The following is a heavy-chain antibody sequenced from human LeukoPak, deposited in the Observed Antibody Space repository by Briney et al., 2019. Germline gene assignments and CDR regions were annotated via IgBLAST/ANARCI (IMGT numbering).Heavy chain of an antibody. D-gene: IGHD2-2*01. J-gene: IGHJ5*02. Sequence: GGSLRLSCAASGFTFSSYEMNWVRQAPGKGLEWVSSISSSSSYIYYADSVKGRFTISRDNAKNSLYLQMNSLRAEDTAVYYCARDKFPDCSSTSCYPTFDPWGQGTLVTVSS. CDR1: GFTFSSYE. CDR2: ISSSSSYI. V-gene: IGHV3-21*01. CDR3: ARDKFPDCSSTSCYPTFDP.